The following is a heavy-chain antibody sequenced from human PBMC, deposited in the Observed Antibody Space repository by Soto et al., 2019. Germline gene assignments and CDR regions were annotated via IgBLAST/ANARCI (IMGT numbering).Heavy chain of an antibody. CDR3: ARGEVRGVIAY. CDR1: GGSISSGDYY. J-gene: IGHJ4*02. Sequence: PSETLSLTCTVSGGSISSGDYYWSWIRQPPGKGLEWIGYIYYSGSTYYNPSLKSRVTISVDRSKNQFSLKLSSVTAADTAVYYCARGEVRGVIAYWGQGTLVTVSS. V-gene: IGHV4-30-4*01. D-gene: IGHD3-10*01. CDR2: IYYSGST.